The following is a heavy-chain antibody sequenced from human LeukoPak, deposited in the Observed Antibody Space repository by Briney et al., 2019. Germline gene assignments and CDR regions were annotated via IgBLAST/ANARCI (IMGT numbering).Heavy chain of an antibody. CDR2: ISYDGNDK. CDR1: GFTFNSYS. D-gene: IGHD3-10*01. V-gene: IGHV3-30-3*01. CDR3: ARGDIAPNTMGRVRRSAFDI. J-gene: IGHJ3*02. Sequence: GGSLRLSCAASGFTFNSYSMHWVRQAPGKGLEWVAVISYDGNDKYYADSVKGRFTISRDNSKNTLYLQVNSLRVEDTAVYYCARGDIAPNTMGRVRRSAFDIWGQGTMVTVSS.